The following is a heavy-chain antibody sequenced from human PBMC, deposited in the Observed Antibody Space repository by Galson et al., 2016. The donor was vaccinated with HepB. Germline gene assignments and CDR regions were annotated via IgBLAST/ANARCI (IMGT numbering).Heavy chain of an antibody. CDR2: IRSKTAGGTT. J-gene: IGHJ4*02. CDR3: ATEVFGMPFNSDY. D-gene: IGHD2-2*01. V-gene: IGHV3-15*01. Sequence: SLRLSCAASGFTFSSVWMNWVRQAPGKGLEWVGRIRSKTAGGTTDYAAPVKGRFTVSRDDSKNTLFLQMSSLETDDTAVYYCATEVFGMPFNSDYWGQGTVVTVSS. CDR1: GFTFSSVW.